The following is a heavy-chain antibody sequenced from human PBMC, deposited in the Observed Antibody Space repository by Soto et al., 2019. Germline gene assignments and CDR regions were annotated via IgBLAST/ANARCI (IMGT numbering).Heavy chain of an antibody. CDR3: AHRGGQKQTFDY. J-gene: IGHJ4*02. V-gene: IGHV2-5*02. Sequence: QITLKESGPTLVQPTQTLTLTFTFSGFFISTTGVAVGWIRQPPGKALEWLELIYWDDDKRYSPSLKNRLTITNDTPKNQVVLTMTNIDPVDTATYYCAHRGGQKQTFDYWGQGTLVIVSS. CDR1: GFFISTTGVA. CDR2: IYWDDDK. D-gene: IGHD3-16*01.